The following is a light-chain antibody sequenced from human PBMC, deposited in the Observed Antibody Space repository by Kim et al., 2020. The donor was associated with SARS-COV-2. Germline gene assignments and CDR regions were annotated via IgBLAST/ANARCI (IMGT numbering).Light chain of an antibody. Sequence: ELTQPPSASGTPGQRVTISCSGSSSNIGSNYVYWYQQLPGTAPKLLIYRNNQRPSGVPDRFSGSKSGTSASLAISGLRSEDEADYYCAAWDDSLSHVVFGGGTQLTVL. CDR2: RNN. CDR1: SSNIGSNY. J-gene: IGLJ2*01. CDR3: AAWDDSLSHVV. V-gene: IGLV1-47*01.